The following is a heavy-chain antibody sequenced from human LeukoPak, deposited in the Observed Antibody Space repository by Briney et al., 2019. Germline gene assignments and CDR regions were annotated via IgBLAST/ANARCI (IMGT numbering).Heavy chain of an antibody. V-gene: IGHV1-8*01. Sequence: ASVKLSCKASGYTFTSYDINWVRQATGQGLEWMGWMNPNSGNTGYAQKFQGRVTMTRNTSISTAYMELSSLRSEDTAVYYCARVTMVRGYSLGYWGQGTLVTVSS. CDR3: ARVTMVRGYSLGY. D-gene: IGHD3-10*01. CDR2: MNPNSGNT. CDR1: GYTFTSYD. J-gene: IGHJ4*02.